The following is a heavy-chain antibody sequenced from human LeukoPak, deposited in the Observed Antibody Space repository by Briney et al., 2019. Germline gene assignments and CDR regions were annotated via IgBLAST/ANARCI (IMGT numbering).Heavy chain of an antibody. CDR3: ARDLYYYDSSGYSPYYFDY. CDR1: GGTFSSYA. CDR2: IIPIFGTA. D-gene: IGHD3-22*01. J-gene: IGHJ4*02. Sequence: ASVKVSCKASGGTFSSYALSWVRQAPGQGLEWMGRIIPIFGTANYAQKFQGRVTITTDESTSTAYMELSSLRSEDTAVYYCARDLYYYDSSGYSPYYFDYWGQGTLVTVSS. V-gene: IGHV1-69*05.